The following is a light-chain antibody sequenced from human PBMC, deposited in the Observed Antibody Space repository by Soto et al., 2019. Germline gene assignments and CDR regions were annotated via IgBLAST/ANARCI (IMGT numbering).Light chain of an antibody. CDR2: LAS. J-gene: IGKJ1*01. V-gene: IGKV2-28*01. CDR1: QSLLNSNGFNY. Sequence: DIVLTQSPLSLPVTPGEPASISCRSSQSLLNSNGFNYLDWYLQKPGQSPQLLIFLASNRASGVPDRFSGSGSGTDFTPKISRVEAEDVGVYYCTQAQQSRTLRQGTKVDIK. CDR3: TQAQQSRT.